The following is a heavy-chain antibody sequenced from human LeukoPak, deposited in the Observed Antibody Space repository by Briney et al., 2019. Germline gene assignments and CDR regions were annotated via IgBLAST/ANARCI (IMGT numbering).Heavy chain of an antibody. CDR3: ARHLVGSGSYYRSLVPNWFDP. J-gene: IGHJ5*02. CDR2: IYYSGST. CDR1: GGSISSSSYY. Sequence: PSETLSLTCTVSGGSISSSSYYWGWIRQPPGKGLEWIGSIYYSGSTYYNPSLKSRVTISVDTSKNQFSLKLSSVTAADTAVYYCARHLVGSGSYYRSLVPNWFDPWGQGTLVTVSS. V-gene: IGHV4-39*01. D-gene: IGHD3-10*01.